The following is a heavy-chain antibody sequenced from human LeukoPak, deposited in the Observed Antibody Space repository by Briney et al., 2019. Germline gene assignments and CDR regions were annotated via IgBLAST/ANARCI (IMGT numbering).Heavy chain of an antibody. Sequence: PSETLSLTCTVSGASISSGDYYWSWIRQPPGKGLEWVGYMYYSGSAYYNPSLKSRATISVDTSKNQFSLKLSSVTAADTAVYYCARPYYYESRIDPWGQGTLVTVSS. D-gene: IGHD3-22*01. J-gene: IGHJ5*02. CDR3: ARPYYYESRIDP. CDR2: MYYSGSA. V-gene: IGHV4-30-4*01. CDR1: GASISSGDYY.